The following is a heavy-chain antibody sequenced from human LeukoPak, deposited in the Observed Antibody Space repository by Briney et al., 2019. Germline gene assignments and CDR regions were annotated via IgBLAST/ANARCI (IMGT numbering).Heavy chain of an antibody. D-gene: IGHD1-7*01. Sequence: KPSETLSLTCTVSGGSINSTYYWSWIRQPPGKGLEWIGYIYHRGSIYSNPSLRSRITMSIDMSKNQFSLNVSSVTAADRAVYYCARVDWNYNFDYWGQGTLVTVSS. CDR1: GGSINSTYY. V-gene: IGHV4-30-2*01. CDR2: IYHRGSI. CDR3: ARVDWNYNFDY. J-gene: IGHJ4*02.